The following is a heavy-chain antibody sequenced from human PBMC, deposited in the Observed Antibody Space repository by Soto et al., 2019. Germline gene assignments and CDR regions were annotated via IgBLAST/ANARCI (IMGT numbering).Heavy chain of an antibody. J-gene: IGHJ6*02. V-gene: IGHV3-21*01. CDR3: ARESLTMVRGAPYSYDYYGMEL. Sequence: GGSLRLSRAASGFTFSSYSLNCVRQAPGKGLEWVSSISSSSSYIYYADSVKGRFTISRDNSKNSLYLQMNSLRAEDTAVYYCARESLTMVRGAPYSYDYYGMELGGQGATVNVSS. D-gene: IGHD3-10*01. CDR1: GFTFSSYS. CDR2: ISSSSSYI.